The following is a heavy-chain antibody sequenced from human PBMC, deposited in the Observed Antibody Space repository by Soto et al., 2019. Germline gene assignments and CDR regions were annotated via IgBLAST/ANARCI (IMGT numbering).Heavy chain of an antibody. Sequence: SVQVSCKASGGTFSSYAISWVRQAPGQGLEWMGGIIPIFGTANYAQKYQGRITITANKSTSTAYMELSSLRSEDTAVYYCARAGTYCGGDCYSTDYWGQGTLVTVSS. CDR2: IIPIFGTA. J-gene: IGHJ4*02. CDR1: GGTFSSYA. V-gene: IGHV1-69*06. CDR3: ARAGTYCGGDCYSTDY. D-gene: IGHD2-21*02.